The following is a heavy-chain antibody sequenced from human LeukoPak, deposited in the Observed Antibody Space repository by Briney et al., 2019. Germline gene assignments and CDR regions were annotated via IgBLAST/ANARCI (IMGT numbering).Heavy chain of an antibody. Sequence: PGGSLRLSCVDSGFTFSRHSMNWVRQAPGKGLEWVSAISGSGGSTYYADSVKGRFTISRDNSKNTLYLQMNSLRAEDTAVYYCAKDARGIAAAGYYFDYWGQGTLVTVSS. J-gene: IGHJ4*02. D-gene: IGHD6-13*01. CDR2: ISGSGGST. CDR3: AKDARGIAAAGYYFDY. V-gene: IGHV3-23*01. CDR1: GFTFSRHS.